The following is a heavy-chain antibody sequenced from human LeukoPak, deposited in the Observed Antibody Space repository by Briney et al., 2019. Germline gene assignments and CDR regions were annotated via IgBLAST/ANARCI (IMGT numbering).Heavy chain of an antibody. Sequence: SETLSLTCTVSGGSISSYYWSWIRQPPGKGLEWIGYIYYSGSTNYNPSLKSRVTISVDTSKNQFSLKLSSVTAADTAVYYCASLHCSSTSCYGGWFDPWGQGTLVTVSS. D-gene: IGHD2-2*01. CDR1: GGSISSYY. J-gene: IGHJ5*02. CDR2: IYYSGST. V-gene: IGHV4-59*01. CDR3: ASLHCSSTSCYGGWFDP.